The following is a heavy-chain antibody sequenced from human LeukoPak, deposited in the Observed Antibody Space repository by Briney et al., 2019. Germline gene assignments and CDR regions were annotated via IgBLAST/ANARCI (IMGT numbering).Heavy chain of an antibody. V-gene: IGHV1-2*02. CDR2: INPNSGGT. Sequence: GASVKVSCKASGYTFTGYYMHWVRQAPGQGLEWMGWINPNSGGTNYAQKFQGRVTMTRDTSISTAYMELSRLRSDDTAIYYCAKKVGLVSAPLYYFDVWGQGTLVTVSS. D-gene: IGHD5/OR15-5a*01. J-gene: IGHJ4*02. CDR3: AKKVGLVSAPLYYFDV. CDR1: GYTFTGYY.